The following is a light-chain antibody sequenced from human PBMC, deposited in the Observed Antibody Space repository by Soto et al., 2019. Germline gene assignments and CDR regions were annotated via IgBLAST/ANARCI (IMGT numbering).Light chain of an antibody. CDR2: AAT. V-gene: IGKV1-39*01. J-gene: IGKJ2*01. Sequence: DIQMTQSPSSLSASVGDIVTITCRASQSINNYLNWYQQREGKAPKLLFYAATSLQNGVPRRFRGSGSGTDFKHTSSGLQPEDFATYYCQQSHNTPYTFGLGTKLEVK. CDR1: QSINNY. CDR3: QQSHNTPYT.